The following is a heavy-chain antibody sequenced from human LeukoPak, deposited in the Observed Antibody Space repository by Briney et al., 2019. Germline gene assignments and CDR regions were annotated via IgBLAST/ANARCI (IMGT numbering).Heavy chain of an antibody. D-gene: IGHD3-10*01. CDR2: ISNGGDVI. CDR1: GFTFTDYY. V-gene: IGHV3-11*04. CDR3: TREDFNYASGQ. J-gene: IGHJ4*02. Sequence: GGSLRLSCAASGFTFTDYYMSWVRQAPGKGLEWVSYISNGGDVIHYADSVKGRFTVSRDNTRNSLFLQMNSLRAEDTAIYYCTREDFNYASGQWAQGSLVTVSS.